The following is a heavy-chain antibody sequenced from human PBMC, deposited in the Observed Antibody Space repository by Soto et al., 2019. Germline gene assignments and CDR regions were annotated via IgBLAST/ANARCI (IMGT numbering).Heavy chain of an antibody. CDR2: LTHDGNI. J-gene: IGHJ4*02. D-gene: IGHD1-1*01. CDR1: GGSFSGYY. CDR3: GGGQDGSKGGDN. Sequence: SETLSLTCAVYGGSFSGYYWTWIRQPPGKGLEWIGELTHDGNINYNPSLKSRVTISVDTSKNQFSLRLSFVTAADTAVYFCGGGQDGSKGGDNWAQGTLVTVSS. V-gene: IGHV4-34*01.